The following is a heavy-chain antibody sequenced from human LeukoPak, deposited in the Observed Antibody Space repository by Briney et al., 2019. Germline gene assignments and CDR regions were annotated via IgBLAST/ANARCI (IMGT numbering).Heavy chain of an antibody. CDR3: ARDDGYNFNDY. J-gene: IGHJ4*02. V-gene: IGHV1-18*01. Sequence: ASVKVSCKASGYTFTNYGISWVRQAPGQGPEWMGWISPYNGNTNYAQKFQGRVTMTTDTSTYTAYMELRSLRSDDTAVYYCARDDGYNFNDYWGQGTLVTVSS. CDR2: ISPYNGNT. D-gene: IGHD5-24*01. CDR1: GYTFTNYG.